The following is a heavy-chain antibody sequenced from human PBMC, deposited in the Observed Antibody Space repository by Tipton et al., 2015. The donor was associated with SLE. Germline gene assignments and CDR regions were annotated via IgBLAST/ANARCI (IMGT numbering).Heavy chain of an antibody. CDR3: ARDVYSSGWYLDGADGAFDI. CDR2: IYYSGST. CDR1: GGSISSHY. Sequence: TLSLTCTVSGGSISSHYWSWIRQPPGKGLEWIGYIYYSGSTNYNPSLKSRVTISVDTSKNQFSLKLSSVTAADTAVYYCARDVYSSGWYLDGADGAFDIWGQGTMVTVSS. D-gene: IGHD6-19*01. V-gene: IGHV4-59*11. J-gene: IGHJ3*02.